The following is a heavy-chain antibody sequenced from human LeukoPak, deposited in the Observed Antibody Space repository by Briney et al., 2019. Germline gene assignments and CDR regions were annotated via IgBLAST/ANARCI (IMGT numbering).Heavy chain of an antibody. J-gene: IGHJ6*02. CDR2: ISTHNGNT. D-gene: IGHD3-10*01. CDR3: ARNLGEEHNLYYGLDV. V-gene: IGHV1-18*01. Sequence: AAVKVSCKASGYLLTRYAINWVGQAPGQGLEWMGWISTHNGNTKYAETLQGRLTMTTDTSTNTAYMELRGLRSDDTAVYYCARNLGEEHNLYYGLDVWGQGTTVAVYS. CDR1: GYLLTRYA.